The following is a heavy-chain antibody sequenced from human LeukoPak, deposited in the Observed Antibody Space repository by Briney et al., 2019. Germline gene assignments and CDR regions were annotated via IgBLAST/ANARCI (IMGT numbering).Heavy chain of an antibody. CDR1: GGSISGYY. V-gene: IGHV4-59*01. D-gene: IGHD3-22*01. CDR3: ARAYKDSSGYQYSFDF. CDR2: GHSSGRT. J-gene: IGHJ4*02. Sequence: SETLSLTCVVSGGSISGYYWSWIRQPPGKGLEWIGYGHSSGRTNYNASLKSRATLSVDTSRNDFSLKLTSATAADTAVYYCARAYKDSSGYQYSFDFWGRGTLVTVSS.